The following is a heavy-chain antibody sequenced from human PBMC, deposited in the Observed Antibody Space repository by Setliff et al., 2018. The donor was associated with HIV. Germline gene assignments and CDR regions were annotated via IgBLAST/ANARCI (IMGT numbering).Heavy chain of an antibody. D-gene: IGHD6-13*01. CDR2: IYTTGGT. J-gene: IGHJ4*02. CDR1: GVSIPTNY. Sequence: SETLSLTCNISGVSIPTNYWNWIRQPAGKGLEWIGRIYTTGGTNYNPALKSRVTMSIDTSKNQISLKLNSVTAADTATYYCARSNPGITAGLLAYWGPGTLVT. V-gene: IGHV4-4*07. CDR3: ARSNPGITAGLLAY.